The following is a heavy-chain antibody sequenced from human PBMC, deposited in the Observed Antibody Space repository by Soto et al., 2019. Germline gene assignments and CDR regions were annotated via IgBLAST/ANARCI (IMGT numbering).Heavy chain of an antibody. J-gene: IGHJ6*02. V-gene: IGHV1-2*02. CDR3: ARDQGVAYGMGV. Sequence: ASVKVSCKASGYTFTGYYMHWVRQAPGQGLEWMGWINPNSGGTNYAQKFQGRVTMTRDTSISTAYMELSRLRSDDTAVYYCARDQGVAYGMGVWGQGSTFTVSS. D-gene: IGHD3-3*01. CDR2: INPNSGGT. CDR1: GYTFTGYY.